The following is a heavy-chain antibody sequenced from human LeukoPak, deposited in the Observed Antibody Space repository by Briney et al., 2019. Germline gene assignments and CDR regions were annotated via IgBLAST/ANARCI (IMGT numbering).Heavy chain of an antibody. J-gene: IGHJ5*02. D-gene: IGHD3-10*01. CDR2: IYPGDSDT. CDR3: ARYGSGSYYLAQKWFDP. V-gene: IGHV5-51*01. CDR1: GYSFTSYW. Sequence: GESLKISCRGSGYSFTSYWIGWVRQMPGKGLEWMGIIYPGDSDTRYSPSFQGQVTISADKSISTAYLQWSSLKASDTAMYYCARYGSGSYYLAQKWFDPWGQGTLVTVSS.